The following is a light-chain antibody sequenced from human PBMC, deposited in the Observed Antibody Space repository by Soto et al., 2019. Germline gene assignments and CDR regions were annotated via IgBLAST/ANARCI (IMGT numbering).Light chain of an antibody. CDR2: AES. Sequence: EIVLTQSPVTLSLSPGERATLSCRASRSFASSYLGWYQQKPGQAPRLLIYAESTRATGIPDRFSGSGSATDFTLTISRLEPEDSAVYYCQHYDSSPPYTFGQGTKVDIK. J-gene: IGKJ2*01. V-gene: IGKV3-20*01. CDR1: RSFASSY. CDR3: QHYDSSPPYT.